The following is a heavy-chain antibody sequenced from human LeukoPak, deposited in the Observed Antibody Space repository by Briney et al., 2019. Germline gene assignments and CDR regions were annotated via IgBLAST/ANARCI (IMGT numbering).Heavy chain of an antibody. Sequence: PGRSLRLSCAASGFTFDDYAMHWVRQAPGKGLEWVSGISWNSGSIGYADSVKGRFTISRDSAKNSLYLQMNSLRAEDTALYYCAKGGDSSPYWYFDLWGRGTLVTVSS. CDR3: AKGGDSSPYWYFDL. J-gene: IGHJ2*01. V-gene: IGHV3-9*01. CDR2: ISWNSGSI. D-gene: IGHD6-13*01. CDR1: GFTFDDYA.